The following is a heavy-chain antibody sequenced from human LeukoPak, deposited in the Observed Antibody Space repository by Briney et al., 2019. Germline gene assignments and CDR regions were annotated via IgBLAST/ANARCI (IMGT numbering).Heavy chain of an antibody. CDR1: GFTFDDYA. CDR3: AKDIGGSGYYHFDY. Sequence: GGSLRLSCAASGFTFDDYAMHWVRQAPGKGLEWVSGISWNSGSIGYADSVKGRFTISRDNAKNSLYLQMNSLRAEDTALYYCAKDIGGSGYYHFDYWGQGTLVTVSS. V-gene: IGHV3-9*01. J-gene: IGHJ4*02. D-gene: IGHD3-22*01. CDR2: ISWNSGSI.